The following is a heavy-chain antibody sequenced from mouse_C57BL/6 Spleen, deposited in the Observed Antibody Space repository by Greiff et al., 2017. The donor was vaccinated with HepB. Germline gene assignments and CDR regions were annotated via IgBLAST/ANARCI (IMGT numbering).Heavy chain of an antibody. CDR1: GFTFSDYG. J-gene: IGHJ4*01. CDR2: ISSGSSTI. D-gene: IGHD1-1*01. CDR3: ARGPITTVVARAMDY. V-gene: IGHV5-17*01. Sequence: EVNVVESGGGLVKPGGSLKLSCAASGFTFSDYGMHWVRQAPEKGLEWVAYISSGSSTIYYADTVKGRFTISRDNAKNTLFLQMTSLRSEDTAMYYCARGPITTVVARAMDYWGQGTSVTVSS.